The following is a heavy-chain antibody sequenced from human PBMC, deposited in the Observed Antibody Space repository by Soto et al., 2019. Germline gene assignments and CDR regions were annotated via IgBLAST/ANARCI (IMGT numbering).Heavy chain of an antibody. V-gene: IGHV4-38-2*01. D-gene: IGHD2-2*01. CDR2: IYHSGST. CDR3: ARKLVPFDD. J-gene: IGHJ4*02. Sequence: SETLSLTCAVSGYSISSGYYWGWIRQPPGKGLEWIGSIYHSGSTYYNPSLKSRVTISVDTSKNQFSLKLSSVTAADTAVYYCARKLVPFDDWGQGTLVTVSS. CDR1: GYSISSGYY.